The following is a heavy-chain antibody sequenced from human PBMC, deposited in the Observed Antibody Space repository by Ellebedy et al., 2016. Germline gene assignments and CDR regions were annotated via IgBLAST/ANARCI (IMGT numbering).Heavy chain of an antibody. CDR3: RQGHYFDQ. V-gene: IGHV3-23*01. Sequence: GGSLRLSXAASGSLFSGFFMTWIRRAPGKGLEWVATISGAGYTTFFADSVKGRFTISRDNSKNTLYLQMNNLRVDDTALYYCRQGHYFDQWGQGALVTVSS. CDR2: ISGAGYTT. CDR1: GSLFSGFF. J-gene: IGHJ4*02.